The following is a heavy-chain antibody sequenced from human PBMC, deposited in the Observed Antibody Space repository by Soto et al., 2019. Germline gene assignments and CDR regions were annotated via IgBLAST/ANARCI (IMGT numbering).Heavy chain of an antibody. Sequence: PSETLSLTCAVYGGSFSGYYWSWIRQPPGKGLEWIGEINHSGSTNYNPSLKSRVTISVDTSKNQFSLKLSSVTAADTAVYYCVRGTNNDYSIRFDYWGQGTLVTVSS. CDR2: INHSGST. CDR1: GGSFSGYY. J-gene: IGHJ4*02. V-gene: IGHV4-34*01. CDR3: VRGTNNDYSIRFDY. D-gene: IGHD4-4*01.